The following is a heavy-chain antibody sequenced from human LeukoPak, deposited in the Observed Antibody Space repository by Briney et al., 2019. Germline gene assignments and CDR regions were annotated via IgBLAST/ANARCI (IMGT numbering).Heavy chain of an antibody. CDR3: TRVIVAVPGYFDYFDL. D-gene: IGHD6-19*01. CDR1: GFTFSSYA. J-gene: IGHJ4*02. V-gene: IGHV3-7*01. Sequence: GGTLRLSCAASGFTFSSYAMSWVRQAPGKGLEWVADINENGSNKWHLGSVKGRFTVSRDNARNSLYLQMNSLRAEDTAVYYCTRVIVAVPGYFDYFDLWGQGALVTVSS. CDR2: INENGSNK.